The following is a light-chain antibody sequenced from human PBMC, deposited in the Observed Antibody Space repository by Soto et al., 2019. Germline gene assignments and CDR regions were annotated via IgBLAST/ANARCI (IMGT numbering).Light chain of an antibody. J-gene: IGLJ1*01. V-gene: IGLV2-23*01. CDR1: SSTIGGYNV. CDR2: EGI. Sequence: QSALTQPASVSGSPGQSITISCSGTSSTIGGYNVVSWCQQHPGNAPKVIVYEGIKRPSGVSARFSGSTSGSTASLTISGLQAEDEPEYFCCSYVGATTYVFGSGTKVTVL. CDR3: CSYVGATTYV.